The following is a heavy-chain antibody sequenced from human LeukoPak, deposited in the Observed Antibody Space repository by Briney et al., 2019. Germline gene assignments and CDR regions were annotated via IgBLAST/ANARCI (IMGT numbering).Heavy chain of an antibody. CDR3: ARDPLHWNDGVDDSFDI. Sequence: GTSLRLSCAASGFTFIDYGMHWVRQAPGKGLEWVAVIAYEGRNKYYADSVKSRFTVSRDNTKNSLYLQMNSLRVEDTAVYYCARDPLHWNDGVDDSFDIWGQGTMVTVSS. D-gene: IGHD1-1*01. CDR1: GFTFIDYG. CDR2: IAYEGRNK. J-gene: IGHJ3*02. V-gene: IGHV3-30*03.